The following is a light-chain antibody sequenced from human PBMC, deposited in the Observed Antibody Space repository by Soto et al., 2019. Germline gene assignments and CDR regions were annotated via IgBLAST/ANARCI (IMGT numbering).Light chain of an antibody. CDR3: QHYDNLPRVT. CDR2: DAY. Sequence: DIQMTQSPSSLSASVGDRVTITCQASQDINNYLIWYQQKPGKAPKLLIYDAYNLETGVPSRFSGSASGTDFILNISSLQPEDTATSYCQHYDNLPRVTFGPGTKVEIK. V-gene: IGKV1-33*01. J-gene: IGKJ3*01. CDR1: QDINNY.